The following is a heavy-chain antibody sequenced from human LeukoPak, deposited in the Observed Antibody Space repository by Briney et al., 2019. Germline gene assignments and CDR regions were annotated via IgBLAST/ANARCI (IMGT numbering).Heavy chain of an antibody. CDR2: ISGYI. D-gene: IGHD2-15*01. Sequence: PGGSLRLSYVGSGFTFSSYSMNWVRQAPGKGLEWIAYISGYIQYADSVKGRFTISRDNAKNSLFLQMNSLRVEDTAVYYCARDNGWSADFWGQGTLVTVSS. CDR3: ARDNGWSADF. J-gene: IGHJ4*02. CDR1: GFTFSSYS. V-gene: IGHV3-21*05.